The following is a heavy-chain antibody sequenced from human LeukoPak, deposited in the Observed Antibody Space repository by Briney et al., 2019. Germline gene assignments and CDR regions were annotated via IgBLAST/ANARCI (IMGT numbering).Heavy chain of an antibody. CDR3: ARLRVATGHYYYYMDV. CDR1: SGSISSGSYY. V-gene: IGHV4-61*02. J-gene: IGHJ6*03. Sequence: SQTLSLTCTVSSGSISSGSYYWSWIRQPAGKGLEWIGRIYTSGSTNYNPSLKSRVTISVDTSKNQFSLKLSSVTAADTAVYYCARLRVATGHYYYYMDVWGKGTTVTVSS. CDR2: IYTSGST. D-gene: IGHD7-27*01.